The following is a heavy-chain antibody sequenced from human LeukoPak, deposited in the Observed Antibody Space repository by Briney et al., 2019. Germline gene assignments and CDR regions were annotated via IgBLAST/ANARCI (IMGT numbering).Heavy chain of an antibody. CDR2: ISYDGSNK. Sequence: GGSLRLSCAASGFTFSSCAMHWVRQAPGKGLEWVAVISYDGSNKYYADSVKGRFTISRDNSKNTLYLQMSSLRAEDTAVYYCAKGQVPTSGYYYYFYFDYWGQGTLVTVSS. V-gene: IGHV3-30-3*01. CDR3: AKGQVPTSGYYYYFYFDY. CDR1: GFTFSSCA. D-gene: IGHD3-22*01. J-gene: IGHJ4*02.